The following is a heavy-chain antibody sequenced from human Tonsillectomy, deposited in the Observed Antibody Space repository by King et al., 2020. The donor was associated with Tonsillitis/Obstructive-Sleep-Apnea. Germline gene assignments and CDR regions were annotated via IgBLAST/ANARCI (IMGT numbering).Heavy chain of an antibody. J-gene: IGHJ4*02. D-gene: IGHD2-2*01. Sequence: TLKESGPTLVKPPQTLTLTCTFSGFSLSTSGVGVGWIRQPPGKALEWLALIYWDDDKRYSPSLKSRLTITKDTSKNQVVLTMTNMDPVDTATYYCAHRRGGYCSSTSCLDYFDYWGQGTLVTVSS. CDR2: IYWDDDK. V-gene: IGHV2-5*02. CDR3: AHRRGGYCSSTSCLDYFDY. CDR1: GFSLSTSGVG.